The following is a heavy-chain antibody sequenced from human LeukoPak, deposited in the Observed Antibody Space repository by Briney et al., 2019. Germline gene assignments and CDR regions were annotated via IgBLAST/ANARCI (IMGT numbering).Heavy chain of an antibody. CDR3: AKAPRHDGYSSSWGYFDS. CDR2: ISGSGGST. D-gene: IGHD6-13*01. Sequence: GGSLRLSCAASGFTFSSYAMSWVRQAPGKGLEWVSAISGSGGSTYYADSVKGRFTISRDNSKNTLYLQMNRLRAEDTAVYYCAKAPRHDGYSSSWGYFDSSGHGKPETVSS. CDR1: GFTFSSYA. J-gene: IGHJ4*01. V-gene: IGHV3-23*01.